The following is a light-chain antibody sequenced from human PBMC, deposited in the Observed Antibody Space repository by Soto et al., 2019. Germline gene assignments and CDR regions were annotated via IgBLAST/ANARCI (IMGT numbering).Light chain of an antibody. J-gene: IGKJ4*01. CDR2: ATS. CDR3: QKYNSSPLT. CDR1: QGIAPY. Sequence: DVQMTQSPSSLSASVGDRVTITCRASQGIAPYLAWFQQKPRKVPRLLIYATSTLQSGVTSRFSGSGSGTDFTLTISSLQPEDVATYYCQKYNSSPLTFGGGTKVEIK. V-gene: IGKV1-27*01.